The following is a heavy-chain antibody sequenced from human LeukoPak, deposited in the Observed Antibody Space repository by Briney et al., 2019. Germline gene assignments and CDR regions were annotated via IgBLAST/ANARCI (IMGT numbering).Heavy chain of an antibody. V-gene: IGHV5-51*01. J-gene: IGHJ3*02. CDR3: ARQRYSSGWYDAFDI. CDR1: GYIFTSYW. Sequence: GESLKISCKGSGYIFTSYWIGWVRQMPGKGLEWMGIIYPGDSDTRYSPSFQGQVTISADKSISTAYLQWSSLKASDTAMYYCARQRYSSGWYDAFDIWGQGTMVTVSS. D-gene: IGHD6-19*01. CDR2: IYPGDSDT.